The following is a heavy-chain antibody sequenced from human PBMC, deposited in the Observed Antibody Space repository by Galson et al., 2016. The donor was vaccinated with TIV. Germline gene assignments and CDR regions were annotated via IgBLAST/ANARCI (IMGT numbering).Heavy chain of an antibody. Sequence: SLRLSCAASGFTFGSYGMHWVRQAPGKGLEWVSAISGGGGSSYYGDSVKGRFTISRDNSEKMLYLQMNSLRAEDTAVYYCAQVPSSGFSYYYGIDVWGQGTTVTVS. CDR3: AQVPSSGFSYYYGIDV. J-gene: IGHJ6*01. D-gene: IGHD3-22*01. CDR2: ISGGGGSS. CDR1: GFTFGSYG. V-gene: IGHV3-23*01.